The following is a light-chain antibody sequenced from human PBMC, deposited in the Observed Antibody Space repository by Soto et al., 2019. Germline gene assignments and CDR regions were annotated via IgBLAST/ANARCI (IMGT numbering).Light chain of an antibody. CDR1: QSVSSSY. J-gene: IGKJ4*01. Sequence: EIVLTQSPGTLSLSPGERATLSCRASQSVSSSYLAWYQQKPGLAPRLLIYDASSRATGIPDRFSSSGSGTVFTLTISRLEPGDFAVYFCQQYGSSPLTFGGGTKVEIK. V-gene: IGKV3-20*01. CDR2: DAS. CDR3: QQYGSSPLT.